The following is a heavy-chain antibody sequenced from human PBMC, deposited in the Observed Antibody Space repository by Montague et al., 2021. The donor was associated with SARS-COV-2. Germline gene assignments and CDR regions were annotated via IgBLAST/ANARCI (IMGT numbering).Heavy chain of an antibody. D-gene: IGHD3-22*01. V-gene: IGHV4-34*01. Sequence: SETLSLTCAVYGGSFSGYYWSWIRQPPGKGLGWIGEINHSRSTNYNPSLKSRVTISVDTSKNQFSLKLSSVTAADTAVYYCASFPSGYYDSSGYHIWGQGTLVTVSS. CDR1: GGSFSGYY. CDR2: INHSRST. J-gene: IGHJ4*02. CDR3: ASFPSGYYDSSGYHI.